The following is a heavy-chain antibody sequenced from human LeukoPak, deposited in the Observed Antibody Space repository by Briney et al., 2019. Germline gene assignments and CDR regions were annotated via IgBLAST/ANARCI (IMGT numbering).Heavy chain of an antibody. CDR2: ISGSGGST. V-gene: IGHV3-23*01. CDR3: AKGRAMAPSYFDY. CDR1: GFTFSSYA. D-gene: IGHD5-18*01. J-gene: IGHJ4*02. Sequence: SGGSLRLSCAASGFTFSSYAMSWVRQAPGKGLEWVSAISGSGGSTYYADSVKGRFTISRDNSKNTLYLQMNSLRAEDTAVYYYAKGRAMAPSYFDYWGQGTLVTVSS.